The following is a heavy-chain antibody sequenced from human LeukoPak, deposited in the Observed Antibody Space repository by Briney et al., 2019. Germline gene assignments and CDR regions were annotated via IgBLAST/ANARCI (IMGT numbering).Heavy chain of an antibody. V-gene: IGHV4-39*01. CDR2: VFYSGST. Sequence: SETLSLTCTVSGGSISSSDYFWGWIRQPPGKGLEWIGTVFYSGSTYYNPSLKSRVTISIDTSKNQFSLKLSSVTAADTSIYYCARHRRAYSWYFDLWGRGTLVTVSS. D-gene: IGHD3-16*01. J-gene: IGHJ2*01. CDR3: ARHRRAYSWYFDL. CDR1: GGSISSSDYF.